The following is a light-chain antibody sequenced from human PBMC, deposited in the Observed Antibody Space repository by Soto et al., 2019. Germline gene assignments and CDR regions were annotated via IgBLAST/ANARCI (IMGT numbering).Light chain of an antibody. CDR2: AAS. CDR3: QKLDNFPLT. V-gene: IGKV1-9*01. CDR1: QSISSY. J-gene: IGKJ1*01. Sequence: DIQMTQSPSSLSASVGDRVTITCRASQSISSYLNWYQQKQGKAPKXLIYAASTLQSGVPPRFSGSGSGTEFTITISSLQPEDCASYYCQKLDNFPLTFGQGTKVDI.